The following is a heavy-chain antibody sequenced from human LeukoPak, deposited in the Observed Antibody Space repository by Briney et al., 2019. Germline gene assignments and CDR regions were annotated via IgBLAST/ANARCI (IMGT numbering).Heavy chain of an antibody. CDR3: ARGPPYSSGWHWGHPFDY. Sequence: SETLSLTCTVSGGSISGYYWTWIRQPPGKGLEWIGRIYTSGSTNYNPSLKSRVTISVDKSKNQFSLKLSSVTAADTAVYYCARGPPYSSGWHWGHPFDYWGQGTLVTVSS. CDR1: GGSISGYY. J-gene: IGHJ4*02. D-gene: IGHD6-19*01. CDR2: IYTSGST. V-gene: IGHV4-4*08.